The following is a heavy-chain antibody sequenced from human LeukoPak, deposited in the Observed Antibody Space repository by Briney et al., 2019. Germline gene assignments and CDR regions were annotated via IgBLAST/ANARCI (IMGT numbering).Heavy chain of an antibody. V-gene: IGHV1-2*02. J-gene: IGHJ4*02. CDR2: INPNSGGT. D-gene: IGHD1-26*01. Sequence: ASVTVSCKASGSTFTGYYIHWVRQAPGQGLEWMGWINPNSGGTNYAQKFQGRVTMTRDTSTSTVYMELSSLRSEDTAVYYCARTLVGATHFDYWGQGTLVTVSS. CDR3: ARTLVGATHFDY. CDR1: GSTFTGYY.